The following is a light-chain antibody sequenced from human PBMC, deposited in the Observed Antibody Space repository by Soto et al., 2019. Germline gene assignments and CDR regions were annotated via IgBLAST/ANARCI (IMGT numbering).Light chain of an antibody. Sequence: QSVLTQPASVSGSPGQSITISCTGTSSDIGVYNYVSWYQQHPGKAPKLVICEVSNRPSGVSSRFSGSKSGNTASLTISGLPAEDEADYYCTSFTTTNIWVFGGGTKLTVL. CDR3: TSFTTTNIWV. V-gene: IGLV2-14*01. J-gene: IGLJ3*02. CDR1: SSDIGVYNY. CDR2: EVS.